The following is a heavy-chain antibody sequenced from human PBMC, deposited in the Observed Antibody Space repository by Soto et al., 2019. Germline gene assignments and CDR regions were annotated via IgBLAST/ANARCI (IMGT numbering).Heavy chain of an antibody. CDR2: IYYRGSA. CDR1: GDFMSRSGYY. CDR3: ARSYGDYSYGWFDP. Sequence: PSETLSLTCTVSGDFMSRSGYYWGWIRQPPGKGLEWIGSIYYRGSAYYNPSLKSRVTISVDTSKNQFSLKLNSVTAADTAVYYCARSYGDYSYGWFDPWGHGILVTVSS. D-gene: IGHD4-17*01. V-gene: IGHV4-39*01. J-gene: IGHJ5*02.